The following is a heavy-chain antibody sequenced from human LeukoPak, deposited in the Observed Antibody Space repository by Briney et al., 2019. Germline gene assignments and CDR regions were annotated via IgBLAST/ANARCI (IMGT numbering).Heavy chain of an antibody. CDR3: ARTTMVRGTYYMDV. J-gene: IGHJ6*03. CDR1: GGSISSYY. V-gene: IGHV4-59*01. CDR2: IYYSGYT. Sequence: SETLSLTCTVPGGSISSYYWSWIRQPPGKGLEWIGCIYYSGYTNYKSSLKSRVTISVDTSKNQFSLKLSSVTAADTAVYYCARTTMVRGTYYMDVWGKGTTVTVSS. D-gene: IGHD3-10*01.